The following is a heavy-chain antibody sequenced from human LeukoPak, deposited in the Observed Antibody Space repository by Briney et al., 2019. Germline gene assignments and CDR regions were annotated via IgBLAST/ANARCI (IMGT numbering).Heavy chain of an antibody. Sequence: PGRSLRLSCAASGFTFSTYVMHWVRQAPGKGLEWVAVMSYDGNNKHYGDSVKGRFTISRDNSKNTLYLQMNSLRAEDTAVYYCARGTYGLGSYAFYFYGMDVWGQGTTVTVTS. D-gene: IGHD3-10*01. CDR1: GFTFSTYV. V-gene: IGHV3-30*03. CDR2: MSYDGNNK. CDR3: ARGTYGLGSYAFYFYGMDV. J-gene: IGHJ6*02.